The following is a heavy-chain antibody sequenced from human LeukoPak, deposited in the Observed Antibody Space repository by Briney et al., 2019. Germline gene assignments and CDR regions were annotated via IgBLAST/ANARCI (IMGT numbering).Heavy chain of an antibody. Sequence: PSETLSLTCTVSGGSISSGGYYWRWIRQHPGKGLEWIGYIYYSGSTDYNPSLKSRVTISVDTSKNQFSLKLSSVTAADTAVYYCARDNWNYGSSMDVWGQGTTVTVSS. V-gene: IGHV4-61*08. CDR2: IYYSGST. CDR3: ARDNWNYGSSMDV. CDR1: GGSISSGGYY. D-gene: IGHD1-7*01. J-gene: IGHJ6*02.